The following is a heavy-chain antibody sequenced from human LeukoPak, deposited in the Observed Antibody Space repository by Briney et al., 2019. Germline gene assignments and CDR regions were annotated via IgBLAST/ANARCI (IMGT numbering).Heavy chain of an antibody. CDR1: GVTFSSYA. J-gene: IGHJ3*02. CDR2: ISGSGGST. Sequence: GGSLRLSCAAPGVTFSSYAMSWVRQAPGKGLEWVSVISGSGGSTYYADSVKGRFTISRDNSKNTLYLQMNSLRAEDTAVYYCAKGVLQFLEWLSPIDAFDIWGQGTMVTVSS. V-gene: IGHV3-23*01. CDR3: AKGVLQFLEWLSPIDAFDI. D-gene: IGHD3-3*01.